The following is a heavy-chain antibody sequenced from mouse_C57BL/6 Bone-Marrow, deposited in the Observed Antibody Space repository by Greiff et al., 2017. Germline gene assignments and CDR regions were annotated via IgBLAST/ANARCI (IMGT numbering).Heavy chain of an antibody. Sequence: VKLMESGPGLVQPSQSLSITCTVSGFSFTSYGVHWVRQSPGKGLEWLGVIWRGGSTDYNAAFMSRLSTTKYNSKSQVFFKLNSLQADETAIYYWARSYIWYFGVWGTGTTVTVSS. CDR1: GFSFTSYG. D-gene: IGHD1-1*01. CDR3: ARSYIWYFGV. CDR2: IWRGGST. V-gene: IGHV2-5*01. J-gene: IGHJ1*03.